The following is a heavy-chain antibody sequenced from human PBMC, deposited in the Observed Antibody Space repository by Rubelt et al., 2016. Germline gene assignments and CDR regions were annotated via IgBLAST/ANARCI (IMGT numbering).Heavy chain of an antibody. CDR2: INQDGSEK. CDR3: ARGGYSSSWYWVY. V-gene: IGHV3-7*01. Sequence: GFSFRNYSIHWVRQAPGKGLEWVANINQDGSEKYYVDSVKGRFTISRDNAENSLYLQMNSLRAEDTAVYYCARGGYSSSWYWVYWGQGTLVTVSS. CDR1: GFSFRNYS. J-gene: IGHJ4*02. D-gene: IGHD6-13*01.